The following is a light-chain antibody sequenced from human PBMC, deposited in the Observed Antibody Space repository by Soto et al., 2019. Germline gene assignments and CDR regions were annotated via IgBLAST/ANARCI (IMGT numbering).Light chain of an antibody. CDR1: QSISSY. V-gene: IGKV1-39*01. CDR3: QQSYSTLLCT. Sequence: DIQMTQSPSSLSASVGDRVTITCRASQSISSYLNWYQQKPGKAPKLLIYAASSLQSGVPSRFSGNGSGTDFSLTISSLQPEDFATYYCQQSYSTLLCTFGQGTKLEIK. J-gene: IGKJ2*02. CDR2: AAS.